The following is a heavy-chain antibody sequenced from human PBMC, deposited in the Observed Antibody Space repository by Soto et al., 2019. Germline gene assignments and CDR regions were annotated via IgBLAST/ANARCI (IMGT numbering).Heavy chain of an antibody. J-gene: IGHJ4*02. Sequence: PSDTLSLTCTVSSASISDYYWSWIRQPPGKGLEWIGYIHSSGSTDYNPSLKSRVTMSVDTSKKQFSLNLSSVTAADTAVYYCARDSGNGWKDDWGQGTLVTVSS. CDR1: SASISDYY. V-gene: IGHV4-4*08. D-gene: IGHD6-19*01. CDR3: ARDSGNGWKDD. CDR2: IHSSGST.